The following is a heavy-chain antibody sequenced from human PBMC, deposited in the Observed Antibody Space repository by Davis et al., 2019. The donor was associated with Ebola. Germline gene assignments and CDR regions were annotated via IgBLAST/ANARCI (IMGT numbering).Heavy chain of an antibody. CDR1: GFTFSSYS. J-gene: IGHJ4*02. CDR3: ARVLDDSSGYLFDY. CDR2: ISSSSSTI. D-gene: IGHD3-22*01. V-gene: IGHV3-48*02. Sequence: GSLRLSCAASGFTFSSYSMNWVRQAPGKGLEWVSYISSSSSTIYYADSVKGRFTISRDNAKNSLYLQMNSLRDEDTAVYYCARVLDDSSGYLFDYWGQGTLVTVSS.